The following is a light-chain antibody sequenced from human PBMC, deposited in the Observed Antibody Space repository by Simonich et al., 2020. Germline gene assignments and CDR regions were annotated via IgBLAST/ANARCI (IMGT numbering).Light chain of an antibody. V-gene: IGLV4-69*01. CDR2: LNSDGSD. CDR1: RGHRSYA. Sequence: QLVLTHSPSASASLGASVKLTCALSRGHRSYAIAWPQQQPEKGPRYLMKLNSDGSDGEGDGMPDRFSGSGSGAGRYLHISSLQSEEEADYYSQTWGSGIVCGGGTKLTVL. J-gene: IGLJ3*02. CDR3: QTWGSGIV.